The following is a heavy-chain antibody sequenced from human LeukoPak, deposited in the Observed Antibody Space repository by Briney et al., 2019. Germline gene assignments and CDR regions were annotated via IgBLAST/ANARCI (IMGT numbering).Heavy chain of an antibody. V-gene: IGHV3-74*01. CDR1: GFTFSSYW. CDR2: INTDGSST. CDR3: ARDPSAEYYYDSSGTFDI. D-gene: IGHD3-22*01. Sequence: GGSLRLSCAASGFTFSSYWMHWVRQAPGKGLVWVSRINTDGSSTSYADSVKGRFTISRDNAKNSLYLQMNSLRAEDTAVYYCARDPSAEYYYDSSGTFDIWGQGTMVTVSS. J-gene: IGHJ3*02.